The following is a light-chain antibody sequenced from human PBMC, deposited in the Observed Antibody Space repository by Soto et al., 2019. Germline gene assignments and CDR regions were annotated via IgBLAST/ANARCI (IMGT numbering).Light chain of an antibody. CDR1: QSVNIY. CDR3: QKCDYLPI. V-gene: IGKV3D-15*01. J-gene: IGKJ3*01. CDR2: GAS. Sequence: EIVMTQSPATLSVSPGERATLSCRASQSVNIYLAWYQQKPGQAPRLLIFGASSRATGIPARFSGSGSGTEFNLTISSLQSEDVATYYCQKCDYLPIFGPGTTVDFK.